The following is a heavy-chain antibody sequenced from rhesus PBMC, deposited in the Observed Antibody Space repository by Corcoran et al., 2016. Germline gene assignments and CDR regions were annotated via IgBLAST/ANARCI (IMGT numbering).Heavy chain of an antibody. D-gene: IGHD6-31*01. J-gene: IGHJ1*01. CDR2: ISGGGGST. Sequence: QLQLQESGPGLVKPPETLSLTCAVSGGSISSNWWRWIRQPPGKGLEWIGRISGGGGSTSYNPPLKSRVAISPDSAKSQFSLKLGSVTSADTAVYYCARWQGHFGSGWYYGEYFEFWGQGALVTVSS. CDR3: ARWQGHFGSGWYYGEYFEF. CDR1: GGSISSNW. V-gene: IGHV4-173*01.